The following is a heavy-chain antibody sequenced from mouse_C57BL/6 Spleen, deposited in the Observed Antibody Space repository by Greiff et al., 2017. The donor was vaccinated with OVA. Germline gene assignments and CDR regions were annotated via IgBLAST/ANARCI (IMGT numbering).Heavy chain of an antibody. CDR2: ISYDGSN. V-gene: IGHV3-6*01. D-gene: IGHD1-1*01. Sequence: ESGPGLVKPSQSLSLTCPVTGYSITSGYYWNWIRQFPGNKLEWMGYISYDGSNNYNPSPKNRISITRDTSKNQFFLKLNSVTTEDTATCYCAREGRLLRGFDVWGTGTTVTVSS. J-gene: IGHJ1*03. CDR3: AREGRLLRGFDV. CDR1: GYSITSGYY.